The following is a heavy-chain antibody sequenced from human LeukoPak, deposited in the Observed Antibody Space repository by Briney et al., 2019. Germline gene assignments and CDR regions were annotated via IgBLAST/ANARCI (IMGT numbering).Heavy chain of an antibody. Sequence: GGSLRLSCAASGFTFSSYGMHWVRQAPGKGLEWVAVIWYDGSNKYYADSVKGRFTISRDNSKNTLYLQMNSLRAEDTAVYYCARVGSLDGYILYYFDYWGQGTLVTVSS. CDR3: ARVGSLDGYILYYFDY. CDR2: IWYDGSNK. J-gene: IGHJ4*02. D-gene: IGHD5-24*01. V-gene: IGHV3-30*19. CDR1: GFTFSSYG.